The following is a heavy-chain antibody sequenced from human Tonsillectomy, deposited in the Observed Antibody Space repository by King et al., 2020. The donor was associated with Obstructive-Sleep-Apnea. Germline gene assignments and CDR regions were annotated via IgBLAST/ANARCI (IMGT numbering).Heavy chain of an antibody. J-gene: IGHJ1*01. CDR3: ATHCRDQLLCCFQH. V-gene: IGHV3-23*04. Sequence: VQLVESGGGLVQPGGSLRLSCAASGFTFSSNAMSWVRQDPGKGLEWVSGISGSVESTYYADYVKGRFTISRDNSKNTLHLQMNSLRAEDTAIYYCATHCRDQLLCCFQHWGQGTLVSVSS. CDR1: GFTFSSNA. D-gene: IGHD2-2*01. CDR2: ISGSVEST.